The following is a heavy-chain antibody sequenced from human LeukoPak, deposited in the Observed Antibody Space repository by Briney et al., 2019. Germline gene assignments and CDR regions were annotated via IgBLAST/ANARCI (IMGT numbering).Heavy chain of an antibody. CDR1: GGSISSSSYY. CDR2: IYSSGST. V-gene: IGHV4-39*01. CDR3: ARRGGSGRSFDY. J-gene: IGHJ4*02. D-gene: IGHD3-10*01. Sequence: SETLSLTCTVSGGSISSSSYYWGWIRQPPGKGLEWIGSIYSSGSTYYNPSLKSRVTISVDTSKNQFSLNLSSVPASDTAVYYCARRGGSGRSFDYWGQGILVSVSS.